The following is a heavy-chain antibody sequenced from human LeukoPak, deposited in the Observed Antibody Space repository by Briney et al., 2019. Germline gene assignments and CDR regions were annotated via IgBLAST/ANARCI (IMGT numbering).Heavy chain of an antibody. Sequence: PGGSLRLSCAASGFTFTNYAMHWVRQAPGKGLEWVAVISYDETNKYYEDSVKGRFTISRDNAKNSLYLQMNSLRAEDTAVYYCAHGTMYQLDSWGQGTLVTVSS. CDR3: AHGTMYQLDS. J-gene: IGHJ4*02. V-gene: IGHV3-30*04. D-gene: IGHD3-10*02. CDR2: ISYDETNK. CDR1: GFTFTNYA.